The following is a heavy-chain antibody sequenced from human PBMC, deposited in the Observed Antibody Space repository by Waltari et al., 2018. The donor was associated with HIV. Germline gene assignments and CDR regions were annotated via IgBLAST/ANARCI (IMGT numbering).Heavy chain of an antibody. J-gene: IGHJ6*02. V-gene: IGHV3-74*01. Sequence: EVQLVESGGGLVQPGGSLRLSCAASGFTFSRSCIHWVPQAPGKGLVWVSRINSDGSSTSYADSVKGRFTISRDNAKNTLYLQMNSLRAEDTAVYYCASGYSSSRRSDYYYYGMDVWGQGTTVTVSS. CDR2: INSDGSST. CDR3: ASGYSSSRRSDYYYYGMDV. CDR1: GFTFSRSC. D-gene: IGHD6-13*01.